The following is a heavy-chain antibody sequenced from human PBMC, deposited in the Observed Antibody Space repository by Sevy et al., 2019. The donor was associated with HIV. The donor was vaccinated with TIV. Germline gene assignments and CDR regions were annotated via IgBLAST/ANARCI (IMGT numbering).Heavy chain of an antibody. J-gene: IGHJ5*02. CDR1: GGSISSGSYY. D-gene: IGHD6-19*01. Sequence: SETLSLTCTVSGGSISSGSYYWSWIRQAAGKGLEWIGRIYTSGSTNYNPSLKSRVTISVDTSKNQFSLKLSSVTAADTAVYYCARASSSGWYNGWFDPWGQGTLVTVSS. V-gene: IGHV4-61*02. CDR3: ARASSSGWYNGWFDP. CDR2: IYTSGST.